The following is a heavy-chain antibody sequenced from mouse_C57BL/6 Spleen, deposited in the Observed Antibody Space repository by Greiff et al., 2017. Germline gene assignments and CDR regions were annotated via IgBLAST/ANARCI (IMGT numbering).Heavy chain of an antibody. Sequence: VQLQQSGPELVKPGASVKISCKASGYSFTDYNMNWVKQRPGQGLEWIGRINPSDSGTNYNQKFKGKATLTVDKSSSTAYMQRSSLTSEDSAVYYGAIAAVVARMDYWGQGTSVTVSS. D-gene: IGHD1-1*01. CDR1: GYSFTDYN. CDR2: INPSDSGT. V-gene: IGHV1-74*01. J-gene: IGHJ4*01. CDR3: AIAAVVARMDY.